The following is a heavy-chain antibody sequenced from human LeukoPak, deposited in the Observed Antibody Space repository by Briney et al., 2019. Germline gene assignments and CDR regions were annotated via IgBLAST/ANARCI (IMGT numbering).Heavy chain of an antibody. V-gene: IGHV3-7*01. CDR3: GRWGISAALDR. CDR1: GFMFSGYW. CDR2: IRQDGIVK. J-gene: IGHJ5*02. Sequence: GGSLRLSCAASGFMFSGYWMGWVRQAPGKGLEWVANIRQDGIVKYYVDSVRGRFTISRDNAQSSLSLQMNSLRVEDSAVYYCGRWGISAALDRWGQGTLVTVSS. D-gene: IGHD2-15*01.